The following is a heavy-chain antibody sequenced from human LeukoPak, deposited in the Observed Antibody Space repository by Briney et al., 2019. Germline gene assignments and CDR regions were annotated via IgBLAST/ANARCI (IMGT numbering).Heavy chain of an antibody. J-gene: IGHJ5*02. D-gene: IGHD3-10*01. Sequence: RASVKVSCKASGYTFTSYYMHWVRQAPGQGLEWMGWINPNSGGTNYAQKFQGRVTMTRDTSISTAYMELSRLRSDDTAVYYCARAMVRGWGDWFDPWGQGTLVTVSS. CDR2: INPNSGGT. CDR1: GYTFTSYY. CDR3: ARAMVRGWGDWFDP. V-gene: IGHV1-2*02.